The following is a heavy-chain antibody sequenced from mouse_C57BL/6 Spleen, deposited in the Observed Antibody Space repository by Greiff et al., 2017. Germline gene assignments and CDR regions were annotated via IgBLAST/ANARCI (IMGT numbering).Heavy chain of an antibody. CDR1: GYTFTRYW. D-gene: IGHD1-1*01. J-gene: IGHJ2*01. CDR3: SITTVVAFDY. Sequence: QVQLKQPGAELVKPGASVTLSCKASGYTFTRYWMHWVKQRPGRGLAWIGRIDPNSGGTKYNEKFKSKATLTVAKPASTAYMQLSSLTSDDSAVYYCSITTVVAFDYWGQGTTLTVSS. V-gene: IGHV1-72*01. CDR2: IDPNSGGT.